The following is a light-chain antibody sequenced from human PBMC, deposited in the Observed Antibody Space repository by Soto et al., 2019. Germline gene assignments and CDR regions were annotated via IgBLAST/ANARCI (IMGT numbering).Light chain of an antibody. CDR3: SSYTTIGTYVL. CDR2: DVT. V-gene: IGLV2-14*01. Sequence: QSALTQPASVSGSPGQSITISCTGTSSDVGGYDYVSWYQQHPGKAPKLMIYDVTNRPSGVSNRFSGSKSGNTASLTISGLQAEDGADYFCSSYTTIGTYVLFGGGTKLTVL. CDR1: SSDVGGYDY. J-gene: IGLJ2*01.